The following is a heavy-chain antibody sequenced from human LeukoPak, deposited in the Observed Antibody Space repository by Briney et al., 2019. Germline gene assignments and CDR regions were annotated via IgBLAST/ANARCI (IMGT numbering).Heavy chain of an antibody. D-gene: IGHD5-18*01. CDR3: AKDSYSYGSISYVFDY. Sequence: GGSLRLSCAASGFTFSSYGMSWVRQAPGKGLEWVSGISWNSGSIGYADSVKGRFTISRDNAKNSLYLQMNSLRAEDTALYYCAKDSYSYGSISYVFDYWGQGTLVTVSS. CDR2: ISWNSGSI. J-gene: IGHJ4*02. CDR1: GFTFSSYG. V-gene: IGHV3-9*01.